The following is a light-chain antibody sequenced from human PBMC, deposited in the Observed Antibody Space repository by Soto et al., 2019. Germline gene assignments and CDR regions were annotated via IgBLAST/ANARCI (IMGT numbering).Light chain of an antibody. V-gene: IGLV1-40*01. J-gene: IGLJ1*01. CDR1: SSNIGAGYD. CDR3: QSYDSSLSLYV. Sequence: QSVLTQPPSVSGAPGQRVTISCTGSSSNIGAGYDVHWYQQPPGTAPKLLIYGNSNRPSGVPDRFSGSKSGTSASLAITGLQAEDEADYYCQSYDSSLSLYVFGTGTKVTVL. CDR2: GNS.